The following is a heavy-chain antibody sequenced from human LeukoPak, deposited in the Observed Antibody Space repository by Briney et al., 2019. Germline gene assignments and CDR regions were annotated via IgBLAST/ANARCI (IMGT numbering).Heavy chain of an antibody. Sequence: GGSLRLSCAASGFTFSNYAMNWVRQAPGKGLEWVSAIVGSGGSTYYADSVKGRFTISRDNSKNTLYLQMNSLRAEDTAVYFCATTPPGYGSNSYFDYWGQGTRVTVSS. V-gene: IGHV3-23*01. CDR1: GFTFSNYA. J-gene: IGHJ4*02. CDR2: IVGSGGST. CDR3: ATTPPGYGSNSYFDY. D-gene: IGHD4-23*01.